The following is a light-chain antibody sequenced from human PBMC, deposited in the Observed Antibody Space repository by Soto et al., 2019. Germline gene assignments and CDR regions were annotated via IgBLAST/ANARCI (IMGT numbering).Light chain of an antibody. Sequence: QSALTQPASVSGSPGQSITISGTGTSSDVGDYNYVSWYQQHPGKAPRLMIYEVSNRPSGVSNRISGSKSGNTASLTISGLQADDEADYYCSSHTSRSTLVFGIGTKLTVL. CDR2: EVS. CDR3: SSHTSRSTLV. CDR1: SSDVGDYNY. J-gene: IGLJ1*01. V-gene: IGLV2-14*01.